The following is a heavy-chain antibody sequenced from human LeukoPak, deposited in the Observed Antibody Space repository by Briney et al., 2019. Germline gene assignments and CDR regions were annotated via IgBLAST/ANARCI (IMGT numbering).Heavy chain of an antibody. CDR3: ARGGGYASPIGY. Sequence: SETLSLTCTLSGGSISTYYWSWIRQPPGKGLEWIGCIYHSGSTNYNPSLKSRVTISVDTSKSQFSLKLSSVTAADTAVYYCARGGGYASPIGYWGQGALVTVSS. CDR1: GGSISTYY. J-gene: IGHJ4*02. CDR2: IYHSGST. D-gene: IGHD5-12*01. V-gene: IGHV4-59*01.